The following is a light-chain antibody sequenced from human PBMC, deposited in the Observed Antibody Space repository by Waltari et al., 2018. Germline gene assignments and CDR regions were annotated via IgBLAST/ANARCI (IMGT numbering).Light chain of an antibody. CDR2: DNS. CDR1: SSNIGGNS. CDR3: GTWDNSLSAYV. J-gene: IGLJ1*01. V-gene: IGLV1-51*01. Sequence: QSVLTQPPSVSAAPGQKVTISCSGSSSNIGGNSVSWYQQLPGTAPKLLIYDNSKRPSGIPDRFSVSKSGTSATLGITGLQTGDEADYYCGTWDNSLSAYVFGTGTKVTVL.